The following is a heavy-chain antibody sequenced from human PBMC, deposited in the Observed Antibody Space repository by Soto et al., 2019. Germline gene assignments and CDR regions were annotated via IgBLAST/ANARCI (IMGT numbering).Heavy chain of an antibody. Sequence: QVQLVQSGAEVKKPGASVKVSCKASGYTFTSYAMHWVRQAPGQRLEWMGWINAGNGNTKYSQKFQGRVTITRDTSASTAYMELSSLRSEDTAVYYCASSRITMVPYGMDVWGQGPTVTVSS. V-gene: IGHV1-3*01. D-gene: IGHD3-10*01. CDR1: GYTFTSYA. CDR3: ASSRITMVPYGMDV. CDR2: INAGNGNT. J-gene: IGHJ6*02.